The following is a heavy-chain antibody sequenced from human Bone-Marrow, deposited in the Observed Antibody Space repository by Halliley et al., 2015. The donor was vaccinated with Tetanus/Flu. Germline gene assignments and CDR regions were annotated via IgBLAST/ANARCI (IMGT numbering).Heavy chain of an antibody. D-gene: IGHD4-17*01. CDR2: IYPGDSDV. CDR3: ARVDYGGKYWDFDR. Sequence: QLVQSGAEVKKPGESLKISCKGSGYSFSNYWTAWVRQMPGKGLEWMGIIYPGDSDVRYSPSFQGQVTISADKSISTAYLQWSSLKASDTAVYFCARVDYGGKYWDFDRWGRGTLVKVSS. CDR1: GYSFSNYW. J-gene: IGHJ2*01. V-gene: IGHV5-51*01.